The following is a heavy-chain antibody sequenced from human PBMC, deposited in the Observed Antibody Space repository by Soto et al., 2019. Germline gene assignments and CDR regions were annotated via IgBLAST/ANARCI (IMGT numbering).Heavy chain of an antibody. CDR1: GGTFSSYT. V-gene: IGHV1-69*08. CDR2: IIPILGIA. CDR3: ERDHDYYFDY. Sequence: QVQLVQSGAEVKKPGSSVKVSCKASGGTFSSYTISWVRQAPGQGLEWMGGIIPILGIANYAQKFQGRVTSTADKSTSTAYMELSSLRSEDTAVYYCERDHDYYFDYWGQGTLVTVSS. D-gene: IGHD2-21*02. J-gene: IGHJ4*02.